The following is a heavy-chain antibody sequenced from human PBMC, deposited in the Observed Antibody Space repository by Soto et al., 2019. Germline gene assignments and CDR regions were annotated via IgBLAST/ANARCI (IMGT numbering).Heavy chain of an antibody. CDR2: ISGSGGST. CDR1: GFTFSSYA. J-gene: IGHJ6*02. CDR3: AKDHRPYGENYYYYGMDV. V-gene: IGHV3-23*01. D-gene: IGHD4-17*01. Sequence: PGGSLRLSCAASGFTFSSYAMSWVRQAPGKGLEWVSAISGSGGSTYYADSVKGRFTISRDNSKNTLYLQMNSLRAEDTAVYYCAKDHRPYGENYYYYGMDVWGQGTTVTVS.